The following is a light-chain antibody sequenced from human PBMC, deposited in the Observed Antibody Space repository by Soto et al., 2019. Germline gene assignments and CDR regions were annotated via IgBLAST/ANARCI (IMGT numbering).Light chain of an antibody. CDR1: SSNIGADYD. CDR3: QSFDTRLKTVV. V-gene: IGLV1-40*01. Sequence: QSVVTQPPSVSGAPGQRVTISCTGSSSNIGADYDVHWYQHFPGRAPKLLIYGNKNRPSGVPDRFSGTKSGTSASLDITGLQAEDEADYYCQSFDTRLKTVVFGGGTKVTVL. CDR2: GNK. J-gene: IGLJ2*01.